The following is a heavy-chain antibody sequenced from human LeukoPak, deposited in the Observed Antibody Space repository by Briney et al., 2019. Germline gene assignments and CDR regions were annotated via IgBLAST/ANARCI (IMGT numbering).Heavy chain of an antibody. J-gene: IGHJ4*02. Sequence: GGSLRLSCAASGFTFSTYAMHWVRQAPGKGLEWVAVISYDGSNKYYADSVKGRFTISRDNSKNTLYLQMNSLRAEDTAVYYCASTRGYSGYVYWGQGTLVTVSS. CDR1: GFTFSTYA. CDR2: ISYDGSNK. V-gene: IGHV3-30-3*01. CDR3: ASTRGYSGYVY. D-gene: IGHD5-12*01.